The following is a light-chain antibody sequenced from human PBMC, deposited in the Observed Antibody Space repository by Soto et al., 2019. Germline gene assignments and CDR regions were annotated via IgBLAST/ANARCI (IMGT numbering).Light chain of an antibody. Sequence: DIPMNQSPSTVSASVGDRVIITCRASQSISNWLAWYQQKPGKAPNLLIYKASSLKSGVPSRFSGSGSGTEFTLTISSLQPDDFATYYCQQYDTYWTFGQGTRLEI. CDR1: QSISNW. J-gene: IGKJ5*01. CDR3: QQYDTYWT. V-gene: IGKV1-5*03. CDR2: KAS.